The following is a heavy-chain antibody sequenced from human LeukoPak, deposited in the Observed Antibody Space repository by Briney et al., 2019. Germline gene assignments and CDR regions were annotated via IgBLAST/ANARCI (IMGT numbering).Heavy chain of an antibody. J-gene: IGHJ5*02. V-gene: IGHV4-59*08. Sequence: SETLSLTCTVSGGSISSYYWSWIRQPPGKGLEWIGYIYYSGSTNYNPSLKSRVTISVDTSKNQFSLRLSSVTAADTAVYYCARHGDYDFWSGTPFDPWGQGTLVTVS. CDR2: IYYSGST. D-gene: IGHD3-3*01. CDR3: ARHGDYDFWSGTPFDP. CDR1: GGSISSYY.